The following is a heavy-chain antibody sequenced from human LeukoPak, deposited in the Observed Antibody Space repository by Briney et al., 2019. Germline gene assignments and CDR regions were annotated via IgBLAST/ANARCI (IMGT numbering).Heavy chain of an antibody. J-gene: IGHJ3*01. CDR3: ARRDAFDF. CDR1: GGSINSYY. CDR2: VSDSGST. Sequence: SETLSLTCTDPGGSINSYYRNWVRQPPGRGLEWIGFVSDSGSTSYNPTLKSRVTISVDTSKNQFSLKLSPVTAADTAVYYCARRDAFDFWGQGTMVTVSS. V-gene: IGHV4-59*01.